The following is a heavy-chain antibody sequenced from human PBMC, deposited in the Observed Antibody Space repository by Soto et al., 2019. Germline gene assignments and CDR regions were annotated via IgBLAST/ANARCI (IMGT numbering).Heavy chain of an antibody. CDR3: ARDKRDLRFLEWSYYFDY. D-gene: IGHD3-3*01. CDR2: ISYDGSNK. CDR1: GFTFSSCA. V-gene: IGHV3-30-3*01. Sequence: PGGSLRLSCAPSGFTFSSCAMHWVRQAPGKRLEWVALISYDGSNKYYADSVKGRFTIYRDNSKNTLYLQMDSLRAEDTAVYYCARDKRDLRFLEWSYYFDYWGHGTQVTVSS. J-gene: IGHJ4*01.